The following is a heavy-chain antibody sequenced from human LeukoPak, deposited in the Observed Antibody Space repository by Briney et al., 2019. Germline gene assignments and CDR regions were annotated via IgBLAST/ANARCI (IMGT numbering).Heavy chain of an antibody. Sequence: PSETLSLTCTVSGGSISSYYGSWIRQPAGKGLEWIGRIYTSGSTNYNPSLKSRVTISVDKSKNQFSLKLSSVTAADTAVYYCARDLTIAARDYWGQGTLVTVSS. V-gene: IGHV4-4*07. J-gene: IGHJ4*02. D-gene: IGHD6-6*01. CDR3: ARDLTIAARDY. CDR1: GGSISSYY. CDR2: IYTSGST.